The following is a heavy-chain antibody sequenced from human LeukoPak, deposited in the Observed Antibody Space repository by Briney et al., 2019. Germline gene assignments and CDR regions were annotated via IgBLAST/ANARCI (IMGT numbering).Heavy chain of an antibody. V-gene: IGHV3-23*01. CDR3: ASYCSGGSCYPGFDY. CDR2: ISGSGGST. CDR1: GFTFSSYA. D-gene: IGHD2-15*01. J-gene: IGHJ4*02. Sequence: HPGGSLRLSCAASGFTFSSYAMSWVRQAPGKGLEWVSAISGSGGSTYYADSVKGRFTISRDNSKNTLYLQMNSLRAEDTAVYYCASYCSGGSCYPGFDYWGQGTLVTVSS.